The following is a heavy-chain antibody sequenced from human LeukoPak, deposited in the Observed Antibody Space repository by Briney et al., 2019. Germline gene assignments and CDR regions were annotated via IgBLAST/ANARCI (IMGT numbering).Heavy chain of an antibody. CDR2: ISGSGGST. CDR3: AGDLGPSMIVVVISAFDC. CDR1: GFTFSSYA. D-gene: IGHD3-22*01. V-gene: IGHV3-23*01. Sequence: PGGSLRLSCAASGFTFSSYAMSWVRQAPGKGLEWVSGISGSGGSTYYADSVKGRFTISRDNSKNTLYLQMNSLRAEDTAIYYCAGDLGPSMIVVVISAFDCWGQGTLVTVSS. J-gene: IGHJ4*02.